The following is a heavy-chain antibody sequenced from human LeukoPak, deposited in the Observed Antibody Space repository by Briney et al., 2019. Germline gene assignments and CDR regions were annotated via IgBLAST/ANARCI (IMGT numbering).Heavy chain of an antibody. J-gene: IGHJ6*03. CDR3: ARAPSQRLTTLYYCMDV. Sequence: GASVKVSCKASGYTFTGYYMHWVRQAPGQGLEWMGRINPNSGGTNYAQKFQGRVTMTRDASISTAYMELSRLRSDDTAEYYCARAPSQRLTTLYYCMDVWGKGTTVTVSS. V-gene: IGHV1-2*06. D-gene: IGHD4-17*01. CDR1: GYTFTGYY. CDR2: INPNSGGT.